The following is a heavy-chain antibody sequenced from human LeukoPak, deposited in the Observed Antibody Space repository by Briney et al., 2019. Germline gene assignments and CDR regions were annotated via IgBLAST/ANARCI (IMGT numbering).Heavy chain of an antibody. CDR1: GFTVSSNY. CDR2: ISGSGGST. Sequence: GGSLRLSCAASGFTVSSNYMSWVRQAPGKGLEWGSAISGSGGSTYYADSVKGRFTISRNNSKNTRYLPRNSRRAEDTAVYYCPKPGPPSYDFWRGTWNWGQGTLVTVSS. J-gene: IGHJ4*02. V-gene: IGHV3-23*01. D-gene: IGHD3-3*01. CDR3: PKPGPPSYDFWRGTWN.